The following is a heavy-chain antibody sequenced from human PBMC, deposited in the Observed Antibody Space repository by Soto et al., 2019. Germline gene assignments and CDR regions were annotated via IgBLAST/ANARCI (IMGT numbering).Heavy chain of an antibody. CDR3: ARDFTQDYDFWSGYYNYYYYGMDV. Sequence: GASVKVSCKASGYTFTSYYMHWVRQAPGQGLEWMGIINPSGGSTSYAQKFQGRVTMTRDTSTSTVYMELSSLRSEDTAVYYCARDFTQDYDFWSGYYNYYYYGMDVWGQGTTVTVSS. V-gene: IGHV1-46*01. D-gene: IGHD3-3*01. CDR2: INPSGGST. CDR1: GYTFTSYY. J-gene: IGHJ6*02.